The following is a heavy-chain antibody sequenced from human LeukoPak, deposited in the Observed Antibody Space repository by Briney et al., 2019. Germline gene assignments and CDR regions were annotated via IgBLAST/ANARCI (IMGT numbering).Heavy chain of an antibody. CDR1: GGSFSGYY. Sequence: SETLSLTCAVYGGSFSGYYWSWIRQPPGKGLEWIGEINHSGSTNYNPSLKSRVTISVDTSKNQFSLKLSSVTAADTAVYYCARHETIHGIVGATLPFDYWGQGTLVTVSS. CDR3: ARHETIHGIVGATLPFDY. J-gene: IGHJ4*02. V-gene: IGHV4-34*01. D-gene: IGHD1-26*01. CDR2: INHSGST.